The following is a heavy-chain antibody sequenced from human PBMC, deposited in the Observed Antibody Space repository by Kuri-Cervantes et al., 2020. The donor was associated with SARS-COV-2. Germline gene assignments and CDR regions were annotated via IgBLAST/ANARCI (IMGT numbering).Heavy chain of an antibody. V-gene: IGHV4-30-4*01. CDR1: GGSISSGDYY. Sequence: LRLSCTVSGGSISSGDYYWSWIRQPPGKGLEWIGYIYYSGSTYYNPSLKSRVTISVDTSKNQFSLKLSSVTAADTAVYYCARAVASSGYYYVLDAFDIWGQGTMVTVSS. CDR2: IYYSGST. J-gene: IGHJ3*02. D-gene: IGHD3-22*01. CDR3: ARAVASSGYYYVLDAFDI.